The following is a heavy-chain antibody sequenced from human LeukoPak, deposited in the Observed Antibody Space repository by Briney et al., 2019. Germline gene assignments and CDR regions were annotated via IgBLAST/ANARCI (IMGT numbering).Heavy chain of an antibody. V-gene: IGHV5-51*01. CDR3: ATSAGSSSSWEFDY. CDR2: IYPGDSDT. D-gene: IGHD6-13*01. J-gene: IGHJ4*02. CDR1: GYSFTSYW. Sequence: GESLKISCKSSGYSFTSYWIGWVRQMPGKGLEWMGIIYPGDSDTRYSPSFQGQVTISADKSISTAYLQWYSLKASDTAIYYCATSAGSSSSWEFDYWGQGTLVTVSS.